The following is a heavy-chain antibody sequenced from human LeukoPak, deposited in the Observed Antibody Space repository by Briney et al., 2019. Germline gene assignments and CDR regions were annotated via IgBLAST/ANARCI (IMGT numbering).Heavy chain of an antibody. V-gene: IGHV1-2*02. Sequence: ASVKVSYKASGYTFTGYYMHWVRQAPGQGLEWMGWINPNSGGTNYAQKFQGRVTMTRDTSISTAYMELSRLRSDDTAVYYCAREHILTGYYHNWGQGTLVTVSS. D-gene: IGHD3-9*01. CDR2: INPNSGGT. CDR3: AREHILTGYYHN. CDR1: GYTFTGYY. J-gene: IGHJ4*02.